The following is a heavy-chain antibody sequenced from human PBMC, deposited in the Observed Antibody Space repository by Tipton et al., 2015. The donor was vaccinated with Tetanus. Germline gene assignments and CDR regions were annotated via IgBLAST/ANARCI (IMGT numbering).Heavy chain of an antibody. CDR2: IYYSGPS. J-gene: IGHJ4*02. CDR1: GGSISSGPYS. V-gene: IGHV4-31*03. Sequence: GLVKPSETLSLTCTVSGGSISSGPYSWSWLRQHPGKGLELIGYIYYSGPSYISPSLTRRVSIAVDTSRNQFSLNLTSVTVADSAVYFCARVSRRNFYFDYWGPRAQVTVSS. CDR3: ARVSRRNFYFDY.